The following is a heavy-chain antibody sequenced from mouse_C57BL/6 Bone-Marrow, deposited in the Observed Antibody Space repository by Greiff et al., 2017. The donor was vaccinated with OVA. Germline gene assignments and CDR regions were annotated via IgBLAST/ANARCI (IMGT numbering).Heavy chain of an antibody. CDR1: GYTFTDYE. CDR2: IDPETGGT. D-gene: IGHD2-5*01. Sequence: QVQLQQSGAELVRPGASVTLSCKASGYTFTDYEMHWVKQTPVHGLEWIGAIDPETGGTAYNQKFKGKAILTADKSSCTAYMELRSLTSEDSAVYYCTRGYSNYYATDYWGQGTSVTVSS. V-gene: IGHV1-15*01. CDR3: TRGYSNYYATDY. J-gene: IGHJ4*01.